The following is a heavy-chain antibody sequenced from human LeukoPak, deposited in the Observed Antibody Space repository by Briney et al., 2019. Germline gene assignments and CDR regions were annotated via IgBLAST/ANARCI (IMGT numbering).Heavy chain of an antibody. CDR3: ARGTMFPYYFDY. V-gene: IGHV3-21*01. Sequence: GGSLRLSCAASGFTFSSYGMNWVRQAPGKGLEWVSFISSSSSYIYYADSVKGRFTISRDNAKNSLYLQMNSLRAEDTAVYYCARGTMFPYYFDYWGQGSLVTVSS. CDR1: GFTFSSYG. CDR2: ISSSSSYI. J-gene: IGHJ4*02. D-gene: IGHD3-10*02.